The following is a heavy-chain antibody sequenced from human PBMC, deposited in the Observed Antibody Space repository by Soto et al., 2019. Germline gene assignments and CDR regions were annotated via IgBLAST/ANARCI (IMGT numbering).Heavy chain of an antibody. CDR2: IYYSGST. V-gene: IGHV4-39*01. CDR1: GGSISSSSYY. CDR3: ARHLNYYDSSGYYYGHFDY. Sequence: SETLSLTCTVSGGSISSSSYYWGWIRQPPGKGLEWIGSIYYSGSTYYNPSLKSRVTISVDTSKNQFSLKLSSVTAADTAVYYCARHLNYYDSSGYYYGHFDYWGQGTLVTVS. J-gene: IGHJ4*02. D-gene: IGHD3-22*01.